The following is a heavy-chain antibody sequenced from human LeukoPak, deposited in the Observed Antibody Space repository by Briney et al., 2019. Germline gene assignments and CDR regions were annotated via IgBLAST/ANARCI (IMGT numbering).Heavy chain of an antibody. CDR1: GYTFTSYG. CDR3: AREREGFGEFPFDY. J-gene: IGHJ4*02. Sequence: ASVKVSCTASGYTFTSYGISWVRQAPGQGLEWMGWISAYNGNTNYAQKLQGRVTMTTDTSTSTAYMELRSLRSDDTAVYYCAREREGFGEFPFDYWGQGTLVTVSS. V-gene: IGHV1-18*04. CDR2: ISAYNGNT. D-gene: IGHD3-10*01.